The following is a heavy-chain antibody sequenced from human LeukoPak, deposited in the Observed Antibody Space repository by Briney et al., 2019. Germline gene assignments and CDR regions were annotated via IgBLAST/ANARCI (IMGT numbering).Heavy chain of an antibody. CDR3: ARGLFAYGSGSYLLYYFDY. J-gene: IGHJ4*02. CDR1: GFTFSNYA. V-gene: IGHV3-23*01. CDR2: FSGSGHST. D-gene: IGHD3-10*01. Sequence: GGSLRLSCAASGFTFSNYAMSWVRQAPGKGLEWVSSFSGSGHSTYYADSVKGRFTISRDNSKNTLYLQMDSLRAEDTAVYYCARGLFAYGSGSYLLYYFDYWGQGTLVTVSS.